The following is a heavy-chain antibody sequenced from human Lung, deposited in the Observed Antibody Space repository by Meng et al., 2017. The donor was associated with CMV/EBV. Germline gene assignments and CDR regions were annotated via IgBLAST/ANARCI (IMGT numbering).Heavy chain of an antibody. D-gene: IGHD1-26*01. CDR3: ARDSSGSYYGAFDI. CDR2: INTGSGST. CDR1: GYTFTNYF. J-gene: IGHJ3*02. V-gene: IGHV1-46*01. Sequence: GGSLRLSCAASGYTFTNYFMHWVRQGPGQGLEWMGVINTGSGSTNYAQKFQGRVSMTRDTSTSTVYMEVSSLRSEDTAVYFCARDSSGSYYGAFDIWGRGTMVTVSS.